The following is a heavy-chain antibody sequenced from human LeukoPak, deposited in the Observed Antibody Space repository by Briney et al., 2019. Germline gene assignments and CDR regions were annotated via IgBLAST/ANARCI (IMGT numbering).Heavy chain of an antibody. CDR3: AREPPYYDFWSGYYNPYYMDV. D-gene: IGHD3-3*01. J-gene: IGHJ6*03. Sequence: SETLSLTCTVSGGSISSGGYYWGWIRQPPGKGLEWIGYIYHSGSTYYNPSLKSRVTISVDRSKNQFSLKLSSVTAADTAVYYCAREPPYYDFWSGYYNPYYMDVWGKGTTVTVSS. CDR1: GGSISSGGYY. V-gene: IGHV4-30-2*01. CDR2: IYHSGST.